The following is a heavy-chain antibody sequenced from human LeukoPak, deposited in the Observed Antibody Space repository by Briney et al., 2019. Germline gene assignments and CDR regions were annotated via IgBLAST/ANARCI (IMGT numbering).Heavy chain of an antibody. V-gene: IGHV3-30*02. CDR2: IRYGGSNK. CDR3: AKDLIVAVTTDDAGFDY. J-gene: IGHJ4*02. Sequence: GGSLRLSCAASGFTFSSYGMHWVRQAPGKGLEWVAFIRYGGSNKYYADSVKGRFTISRDNSKNTLYLQMNSLRAEDTAVYYCAKDLIVAVTTDDAGFDYWGQGTLVTVSS. CDR1: GFTFSSYG. D-gene: IGHD4-17*01.